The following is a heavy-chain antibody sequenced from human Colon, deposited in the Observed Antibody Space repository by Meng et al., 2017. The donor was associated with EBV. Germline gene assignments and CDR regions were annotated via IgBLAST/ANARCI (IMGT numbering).Heavy chain of an antibody. CDR3: ARRPTGIDY. J-gene: IGHJ4*02. Sequence: QVQLKPWGEGLLKPSETLSLTCAVNGGSLSGAYWNWIRQPPGKGLEWIGEIIHGGSPSYNPSLKGRVTISIDTSKNQLSPMLSSVTAADTAVYYCARRPTGIDYWGQGTLVTVSS. CDR2: IIHGGSP. D-gene: IGHD2-8*02. CDR1: GGSLSGAY. V-gene: IGHV4-34*12.